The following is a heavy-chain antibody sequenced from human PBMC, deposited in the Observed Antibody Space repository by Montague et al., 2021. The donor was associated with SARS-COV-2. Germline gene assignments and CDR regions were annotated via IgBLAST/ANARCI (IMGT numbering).Heavy chain of an antibody. D-gene: IGHD2-21*01. CDR2: ISSSGGGSTK. CDR3: ARDRDWDDWCGMDV. V-gene: IGHV3-48*03. Sequence: SLSLSCAASGFIFSRYEMNWVRQAPGKGLEWISYISSSGGGSTKHYTDSVKGRFTISRDNAKNSLYLQMNSLRVEDTAIYYCARDRDWDDWCGMDVWGQGTTVTVSS. CDR1: GFIFSRYE. J-gene: IGHJ6*02.